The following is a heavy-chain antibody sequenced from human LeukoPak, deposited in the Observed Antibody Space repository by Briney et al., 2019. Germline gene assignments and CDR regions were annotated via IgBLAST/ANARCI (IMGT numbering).Heavy chain of an antibody. Sequence: ASVKVSCKASGYTFTSYGISWVRQAPGQGLEWMGWISAYNGNTNYAQKLQGRVTMTTDTSTSTAYMELRSLRSDDTTVYYCARVGPYSSSWYWASDYWGQGTLVTVSS. CDR1: GYTFTSYG. V-gene: IGHV1-18*01. CDR2: ISAYNGNT. D-gene: IGHD6-13*01. J-gene: IGHJ4*02. CDR3: ARVGPYSSSWYWASDY.